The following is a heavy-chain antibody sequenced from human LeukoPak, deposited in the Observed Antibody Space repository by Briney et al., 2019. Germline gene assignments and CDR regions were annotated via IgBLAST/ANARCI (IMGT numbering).Heavy chain of an antibody. CDR3: AREDSYYYGSGSYGDAFDI. CDR1: GFTFSSYS. D-gene: IGHD3-10*01. V-gene: IGHV3-21*01. CDR2: ISSSSSYI. J-gene: IGHJ3*02. Sequence: PGGSLRLSCAASGFTFSSYSMNWVRQAPGKGLEWVSSISSSSSYIYYADSVKGRFTISRDNAKNSLYLQMNSLRAEDTAVYYCAREDSYYYGSGSYGDAFDIWGQGTMVTDSS.